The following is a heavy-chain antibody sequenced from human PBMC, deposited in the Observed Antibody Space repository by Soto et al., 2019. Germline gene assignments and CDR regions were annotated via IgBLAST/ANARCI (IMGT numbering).Heavy chain of an antibody. J-gene: IGHJ5*02. D-gene: IGHD6-13*01. CDR3: ARAGEQQLVRWWFDP. Sequence: QVQLVQSGAEVKKPGSSVKVSCKASGGTFSSYAISWVRQAPGQGLEWMGGIIPIFGTANYAQKFKGRVTITADRSTSTAYMEWSSLRSEETAVYYCARAGEQQLVRWWFDPWGQGTLVTVSS. CDR1: GGTFSSYA. CDR2: IIPIFGTA. V-gene: IGHV1-69*06.